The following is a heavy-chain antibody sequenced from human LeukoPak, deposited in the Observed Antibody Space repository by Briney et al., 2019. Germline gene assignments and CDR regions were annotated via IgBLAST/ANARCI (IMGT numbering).Heavy chain of an antibody. CDR1: GDSVSSKSAT. J-gene: IGHJ5*02. CDR3: AREGWFGEPPSHWFDP. CDR2: TYYTSKWNN. Sequence: SQTLSLTCAISGDSVSSKSATWYWIRQSPSRGLEWLGRTYYTSKWNNDYAVSVRSRITINPDTSKNQFSLQLNSVTPEDTAVYYCAREGWFGEPPSHWFDPWGQGILVTVSS. V-gene: IGHV6-1*01. D-gene: IGHD3-10*01.